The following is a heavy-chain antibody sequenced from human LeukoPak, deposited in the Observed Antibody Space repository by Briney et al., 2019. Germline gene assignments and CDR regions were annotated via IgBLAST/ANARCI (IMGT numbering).Heavy chain of an antibody. CDR1: GFTFSSYW. CDR2: INSDGSST. CDR3: VKDLNGTWSFDH. D-gene: IGHD2-8*01. V-gene: IGHV3-74*01. J-gene: IGHJ4*02. Sequence: PGGSLRLSCAASGFTFSSYWMHWVRQAPGKGLVWVSRINSDGSSTSYADSVKGRFTISRDNSKNTLFLQMSSLRAEDTAVYYCVKDLNGTWSFDHWGQGTLVTVSS.